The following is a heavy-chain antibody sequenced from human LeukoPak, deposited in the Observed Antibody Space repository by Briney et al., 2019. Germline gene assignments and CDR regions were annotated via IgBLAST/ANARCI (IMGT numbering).Heavy chain of an antibody. J-gene: IGHJ4*02. V-gene: IGHV3-23*01. Sequence: GGSLRLSCAASGXTLSSYAMTWVRQAPGKGLEWVSTFRSSGSTYFADSVKGRFTVSRDNSKNTLYLKMNSLRAEDTALYYCAKDRCSDCSHPDYWGQGTLVTVSS. D-gene: IGHD6-19*01. CDR1: GXTLSSYA. CDR2: FRSSGST. CDR3: AKDRCSDCSHPDY.